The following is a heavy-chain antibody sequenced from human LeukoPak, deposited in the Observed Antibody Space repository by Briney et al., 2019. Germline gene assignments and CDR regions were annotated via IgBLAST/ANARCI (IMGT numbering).Heavy chain of an antibody. CDR3: ARDFGGYCSSSSCYLGFLDY. J-gene: IGHJ4*02. CDR2: IIISSSFI. CDR1: GFNLRIYD. Sequence: GGSLRLSCEASGFNLRIYDMNWVRQAPGGGLEWVSSIIISSSFIYYADSVKGRFTISRDNAKNSLYLQMNSLRAEDTAVYYCARDFGGYCSSSSCYLGFLDYWGQGTLVTVSS. V-gene: IGHV3-21*03. D-gene: IGHD2-2*01.